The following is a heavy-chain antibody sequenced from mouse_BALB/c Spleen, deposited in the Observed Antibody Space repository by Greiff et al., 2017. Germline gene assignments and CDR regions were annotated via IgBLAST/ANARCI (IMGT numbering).Heavy chain of an antibody. Sequence: VQLVESGAELVRPGVSVKISCKGSGYTFTDYAMHWVKQSHAKSLEWIGVISTYYGDASYNQKFKGKATMTVDKSSSTAYMELARLTSEDSAIYYCARTGNDGYYGYAMDYWGQGTSVTVSS. D-gene: IGHD2-3*01. CDR1: GYTFTDYA. V-gene: IGHV1S137*01. CDR2: ISTYYGDA. CDR3: ARTGNDGYYGYAMDY. J-gene: IGHJ4*01.